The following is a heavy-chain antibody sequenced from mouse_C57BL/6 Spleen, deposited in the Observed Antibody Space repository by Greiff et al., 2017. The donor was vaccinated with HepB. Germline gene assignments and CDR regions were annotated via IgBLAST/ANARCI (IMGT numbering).Heavy chain of an antibody. J-gene: IGHJ2*01. CDR3: ARSTTVVGRDYFDY. CDR1: GYAFTNYL. Sequence: VQLQQSGAELVRPGTSVKVSCKASGYAFTNYLIEWVKQRPGQGLEWIGVINPGSGGTNYNEKFKGKATLTADKSSSTAYMQLSSLTSEDSAVYFCARSTTVVGRDYFDYWGQGTTLTVSS. CDR2: INPGSGGT. V-gene: IGHV1-54*01. D-gene: IGHD1-1*01.